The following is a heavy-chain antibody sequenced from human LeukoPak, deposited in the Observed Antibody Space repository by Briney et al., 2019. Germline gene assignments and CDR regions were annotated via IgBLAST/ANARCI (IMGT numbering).Heavy chain of an antibody. CDR2: IIPIFGTA. CDR3: SLYCSGGSCRQRGYYYGMDV. CDR1: GGTFSSYA. Sequence: SVKVSCKASGGTFSSYAISWVRQAPGQGLEWMGGIIPIFGTANYAQNFQGRVTITADESTSTAYMELSSLRSEDTAVYYCSLYCSGGSCRQRGYYYGMDVWGQGTTVTVSS. V-gene: IGHV1-69*13. J-gene: IGHJ6*02. D-gene: IGHD2-15*01.